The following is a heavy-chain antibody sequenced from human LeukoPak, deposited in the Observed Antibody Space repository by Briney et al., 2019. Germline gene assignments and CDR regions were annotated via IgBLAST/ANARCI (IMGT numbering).Heavy chain of an antibody. D-gene: IGHD5-18*01. CDR3: ARQPKRGYSYGQAHWYFDL. Sequence: SVKVSCKVAGGTINNFAISWVRQAPGQGLEWMGGLSPVLATYAQKFQGRVTITADESTSTAYMELSSLRSEDTAVYYCARQPKRGYSYGQAHWYFDLWGRGTLVTVSS. J-gene: IGHJ2*01. CDR1: GGTINNFA. CDR2: LSPVLA. V-gene: IGHV1-69*01.